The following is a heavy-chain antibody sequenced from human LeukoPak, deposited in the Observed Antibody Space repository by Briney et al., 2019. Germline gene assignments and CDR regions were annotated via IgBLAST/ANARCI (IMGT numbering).Heavy chain of an antibody. J-gene: IGHJ4*02. CDR2: ISHSGST. V-gene: IGHV4-30-2*01. CDR1: DDSTSSGAYY. CDR3: ARGRFYDFWSGPPIFDY. D-gene: IGHD3-3*01. Sequence: PSETLSLTCTVSDDSTSSGAYYWTWIRQPPGKGLEWIGYISHSGSTYYNPSLKSRVTISVDMSKNQFSLKLSSVTAADTAKYYCARGRFYDFWSGPPIFDYWGQGTLVTVSS.